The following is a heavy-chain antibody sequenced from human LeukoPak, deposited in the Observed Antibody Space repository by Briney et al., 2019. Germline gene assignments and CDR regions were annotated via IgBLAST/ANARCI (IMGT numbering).Heavy chain of an antibody. CDR2: IYWDDDK. CDR3: AHRPLYYDILTGHSNWFDP. D-gene: IGHD3-9*01. CDR1: GFSLSTSGVG. J-gene: IGHJ5*02. Sequence: SGPTLVKPTQTLTLTCTFSGFSLSTSGVGVGWIRQPPGKALEWLALIYWDDDKRYSPSLKSRLTITKDTSKNQVVLTMTNMDPVDTATYYCAHRPLYYDILTGHSNWFDPWGQGTLVTVSS. V-gene: IGHV2-5*02.